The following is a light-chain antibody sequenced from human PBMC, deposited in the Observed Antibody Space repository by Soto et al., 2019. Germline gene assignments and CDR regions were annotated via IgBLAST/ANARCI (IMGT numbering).Light chain of an antibody. CDR1: QDISIY. V-gene: IGKV1-33*01. CDR3: QQYNVVPPT. Sequence: DIQMIQSPSSLSASVGDRVTITCRASQDISIYLNWFQQKPGKAPKLLIYDVSNLEKGVPSRFTGSGSGTDFTLTINSLQPDEIATYYCQQYNVVPPTFGQGTRLEI. J-gene: IGKJ2*01. CDR2: DVS.